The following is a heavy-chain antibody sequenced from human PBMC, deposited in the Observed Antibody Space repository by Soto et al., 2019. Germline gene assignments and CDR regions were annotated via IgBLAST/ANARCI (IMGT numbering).Heavy chain of an antibody. V-gene: IGHV3-9*01. CDR2: ISWNSGSI. CDR3: AKGLFRGAFDI. D-gene: IGHD3-9*01. CDR1: GFTFSSYS. Sequence: EVQLVESGGGLVQPGGSLRLSCAASGFTFSSYSMNWVRQAPGKGLEWVSGISWNSGSIGYADSVKGRFTISRDNAKNSLYLQMNSLRAEDTALYYCAKGLFRGAFDIWGQGTMVTVSS. J-gene: IGHJ3*02.